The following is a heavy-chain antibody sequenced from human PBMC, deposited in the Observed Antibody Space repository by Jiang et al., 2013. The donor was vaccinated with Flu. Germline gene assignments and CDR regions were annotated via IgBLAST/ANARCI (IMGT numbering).Heavy chain of an antibody. CDR1: GDSMTGYY. CDR3: ARLSVSYYYDKGTFNI. CDR2: IYYSGTT. V-gene: IGHV4-59*08. D-gene: IGHD3-22*01. Sequence: SGPGLVKPSETLSLTCAVSGDSMTGYYYNWIRQPPGKGLEWVGYIYYSGTTKYNPSLKSRVTISVDTSRNEFSLKLSSVTAADTAVYYCARLSVSYYYDKGTFNIVGPRDNG. J-gene: IGHJ3*02.